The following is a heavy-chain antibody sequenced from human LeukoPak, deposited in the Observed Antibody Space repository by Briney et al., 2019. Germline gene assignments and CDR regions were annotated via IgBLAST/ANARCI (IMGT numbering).Heavy chain of an antibody. V-gene: IGHV4-59*01. CDR3: ARDQTYYDFWSGDQVTYMDV. CDR1: GGSFSGYY. CDR2: IYYSGST. J-gene: IGHJ6*03. Sequence: SETLSLTCAVYGGSFSGYYWSWIRQPPGKGLEWIGYIYYSGSTNYNPSLKSRVTISVDTSKNQFSLKLSSVTAADTAVYYCARDQTYYDFWSGDQVTYMDVWGKGTTVTVSS. D-gene: IGHD3-3*01.